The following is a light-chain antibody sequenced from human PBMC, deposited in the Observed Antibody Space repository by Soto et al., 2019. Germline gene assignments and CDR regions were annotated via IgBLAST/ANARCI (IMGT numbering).Light chain of an antibody. V-gene: IGKV3-11*01. CDR2: DAS. CDR3: QQRSNCPLT. CDR1: QSVSSY. J-gene: IGKJ4*01. Sequence: EIVLTQSPATLSLSPEERATLSCRASQSVSSYLAWYQQKPGQAPRLLIYDASNRATGIPARFSGSGSGTDFTLTISSLEPEDFAVYYCQQRSNCPLTFGGGTKVDIK.